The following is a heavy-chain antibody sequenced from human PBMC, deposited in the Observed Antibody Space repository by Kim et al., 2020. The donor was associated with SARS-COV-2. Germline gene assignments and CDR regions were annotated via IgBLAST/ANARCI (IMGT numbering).Heavy chain of an antibody. D-gene: IGHD3-10*01. CDR2: IYYSGST. V-gene: IGHV4-39*01. CDR3: ADIGDLRGVGELDFGGV. CDR1: GGSISSSSYY. Sequence: SETLSLTCTVSGGSISSSSYYWGWIRQPPGKGLEWIGSIYYSGSTYYNPSLKSRVTISVDTSKNQFSLKLSSVTAADTAVYYCADIGDLRGVGELDFGGVWGQGTTVTVSS. J-gene: IGHJ6*02.